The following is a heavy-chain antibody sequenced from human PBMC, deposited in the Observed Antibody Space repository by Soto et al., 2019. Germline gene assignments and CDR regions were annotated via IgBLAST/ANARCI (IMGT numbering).Heavy chain of an antibody. Sequence: ASVKVSCKASGFTFTSYAISWVRQAPGQGLEWMGWISAYNDNTNYAQKLQGRVTMTEDTSTDTAYMELSSLRSEDTAVYYCATSSRSYYFLDYWGQGTLVTVSS. J-gene: IGHJ4*02. D-gene: IGHD1-26*01. CDR3: ATSSRSYYFLDY. CDR1: GFTFTSYA. CDR2: ISAYNDNT. V-gene: IGHV1-18*01.